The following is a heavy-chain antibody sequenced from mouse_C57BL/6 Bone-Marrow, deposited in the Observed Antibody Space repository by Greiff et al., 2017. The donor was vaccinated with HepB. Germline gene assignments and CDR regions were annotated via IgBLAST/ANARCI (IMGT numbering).Heavy chain of an antibody. V-gene: IGHV2-2*01. Sequence: VKVVESGPGLVQPSQSLSITCTVSGFSLTSYGVHWVRQSPGKGLEWLGVIWSGGSTDYNAAFISRLSISKDNSKSQVFFKMNSLQADDTAIYYCARKEGDDYAFAYWGQGTLVTVSA. J-gene: IGHJ3*01. CDR1: GFSLTSYG. D-gene: IGHD2-4*01. CDR3: ARKEGDDYAFAY. CDR2: IWSGGST.